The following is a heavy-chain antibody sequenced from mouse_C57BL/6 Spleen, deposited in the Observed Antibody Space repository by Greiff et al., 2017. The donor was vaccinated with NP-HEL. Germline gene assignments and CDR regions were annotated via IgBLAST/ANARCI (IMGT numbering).Heavy chain of an antibody. V-gene: IGHV1-81*01. CDR1: GYTFTSYG. Sequence: QVQLQQSGAELARPGASVKLSCKASGYTFTSYGISWVKQRTGQGLEWIGEIYPRSGNTYYNEKFKGKATLTADKSSSTAYMELRSLTSEDSAVYFCARAPDGYDDWGYFDYWGQGTTLTVSS. J-gene: IGHJ2*01. CDR2: IYPRSGNT. CDR3: ARAPDGYDDWGYFDY. D-gene: IGHD2-2*01.